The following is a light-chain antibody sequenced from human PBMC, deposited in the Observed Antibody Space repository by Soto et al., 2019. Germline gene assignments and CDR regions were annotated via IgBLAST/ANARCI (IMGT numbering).Light chain of an antibody. J-gene: IGLJ1*01. CDR2: EVS. CDR3: CAYAGSPYV. Sequence: QSALTQPRSVSGSPGQSVTISCTGTSSDVGGYNYVSWYQQYPGKAPKLIIYEVSKRPSRVPDRFSGSKSGNTASLTISGVQAEAEADYYCCAYAGSPYVFGTGTKLTVL. CDR1: SSDVGGYNY. V-gene: IGLV2-11*01.